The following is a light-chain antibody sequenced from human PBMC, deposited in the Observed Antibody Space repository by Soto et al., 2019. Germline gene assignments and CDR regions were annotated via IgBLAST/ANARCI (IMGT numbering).Light chain of an antibody. CDR3: QQANSFPIT. CDR1: QSISSY. Sequence: DRRMTQSPSSGSASVGDRVTSTCRASQSISSYLNWYQQKPGKAPKLLIYAASSLQSGVPSRFSGSGSGTDFTLTISSLQPEDFATYYCQQANSFPITFGQGTRLEIK. V-gene: IGKV1-39*01. J-gene: IGKJ5*01. CDR2: AAS.